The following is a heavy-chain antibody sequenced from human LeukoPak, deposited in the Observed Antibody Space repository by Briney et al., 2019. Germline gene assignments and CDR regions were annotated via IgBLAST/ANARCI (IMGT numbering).Heavy chain of an antibody. V-gene: IGHV4-38-2*01. CDR1: AYSISSGYY. CDR3: ARTGYCSGGSCYSDY. J-gene: IGHJ4*02. Sequence: KTSGTLSLTCAVSAYSISSGYYWAWIRQPPGKGLERIGSIYHSGTTYYNPSLKSRVTISVDTSKNQFSLKLSSVTAADTAVYYCARTGYCSGGSCYSDYWGQGTLVTVSS. CDR2: IYHSGTT. D-gene: IGHD2-15*01.